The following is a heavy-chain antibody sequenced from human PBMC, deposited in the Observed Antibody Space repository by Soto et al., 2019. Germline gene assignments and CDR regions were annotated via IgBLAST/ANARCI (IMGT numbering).Heavy chain of an antibody. Sequence: QVQLVQSGAEVKKPGSSVKVSCKASGGTFSSYAISWVRQAPGQGLEWMGGIIPIFGTANYAQKFQGRVTITADESTSTAYMELSSLRSEDTAVYYCAGARFDHRLVRPRSGYYGMDVWGQGTTVTVSS. J-gene: IGHJ6*02. CDR1: GGTFSSYA. V-gene: IGHV1-69*01. CDR2: IIPIFGTA. D-gene: IGHD6-13*01. CDR3: AGARFDHRLVRPRSGYYGMDV.